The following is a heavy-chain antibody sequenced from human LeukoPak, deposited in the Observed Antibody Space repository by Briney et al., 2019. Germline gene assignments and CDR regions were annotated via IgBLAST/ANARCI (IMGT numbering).Heavy chain of an antibody. D-gene: IGHD3-10*01. CDR1: GFTFSNAW. CDR2: IKSKTDGGTT. J-gene: IGHJ4*02. CDR3: AREDYGSGSYRTY. Sequence: GGSLRLSCAASGFTFSNAWMSWVRQAPGKGLEWVGRIKSKTDGGTTDYAAPVKGRFTISRDDSKNTLYLQMNSLKTEDTAVYYCAREDYGSGSYRTYWGQGTLVTVSS. V-gene: IGHV3-15*01.